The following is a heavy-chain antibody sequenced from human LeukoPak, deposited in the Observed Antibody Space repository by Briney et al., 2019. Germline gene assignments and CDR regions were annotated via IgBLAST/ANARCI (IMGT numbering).Heavy chain of an antibody. CDR3: ARDAGALVTHFDY. CDR1: GFTFSSYW. CDR2: IKFDEIEK. V-gene: IGHV3-7*03. J-gene: IGHJ4*02. D-gene: IGHD3-10*01. Sequence: GGSLRLSCAASGFTFSSYWRSWVRQAPGKGLEWVANIKFDEIEKYHVDSVKGRFTISRDNAKNSLYLQMNSLRAEDTAVYYCARDAGALVTHFDYWGQGTLVTVSS.